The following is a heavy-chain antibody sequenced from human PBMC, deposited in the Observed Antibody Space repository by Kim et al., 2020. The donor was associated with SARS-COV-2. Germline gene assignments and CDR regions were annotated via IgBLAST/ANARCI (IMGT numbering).Heavy chain of an antibody. Sequence: GGSLRLSCAASGFTFDDYAMHWVRQAPGKGLEWVSLISGDGGSTYYADSVKGRFTISRDNSKNSLYLQMNSLRTEDTALYYCARGWPYCSGGSCYRYVGSYGPGYFDYWGQGTLVTVSS. CDR2: ISGDGGST. CDR3: ARGWPYCSGGSCYRYVGSYGPGYFDY. D-gene: IGHD2-15*01. V-gene: IGHV3-43*02. J-gene: IGHJ4*02. CDR1: GFTFDDYA.